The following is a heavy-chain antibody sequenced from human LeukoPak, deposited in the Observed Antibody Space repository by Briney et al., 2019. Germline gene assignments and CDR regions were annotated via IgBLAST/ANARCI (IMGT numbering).Heavy chain of an antibody. CDR3: ARGLGYCSSTSCHYYYYYGMDV. D-gene: IGHD2-2*01. V-gene: IGHV1-69*04. CDR1: GGTFSSYA. Sequence: GSSVKVSCKASGGTFSSYAISWVRQAPGQGLEWMGRIIPILGIVNYAQKLQGRVTITADKSTSTAYMELSSLRSEDTAVYYCARGLGYCSSTSCHYYYYYGMDVWGQGTTVTVSS. CDR2: IIPILGIV. J-gene: IGHJ6*02.